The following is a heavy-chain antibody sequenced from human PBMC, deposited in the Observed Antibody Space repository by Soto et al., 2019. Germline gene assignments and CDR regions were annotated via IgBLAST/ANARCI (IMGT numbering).Heavy chain of an antibody. CDR1: GGTFSSYA. Sequence: QVQLVQSGAEVKKPGSSVKVSCKASGGTFSSYAISWVRQAPGQGLEWMGGIIPIFGTANYAQKFQGRVTITADESTSTAYMELSSLRSEDTAVYYCAGDPALVRGGVYYYYGMDVWGQGTTVTVSS. J-gene: IGHJ6*02. CDR3: AGDPALVRGGVYYYYGMDV. CDR2: IIPIFGTA. V-gene: IGHV1-69*01. D-gene: IGHD6-6*01.